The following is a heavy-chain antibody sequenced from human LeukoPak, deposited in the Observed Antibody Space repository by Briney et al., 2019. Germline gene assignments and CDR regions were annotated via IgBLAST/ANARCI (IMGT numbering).Heavy chain of an antibody. CDR2: MSGSGGST. D-gene: IGHD1-26*01. CDR3: AKNLGATRWYYFDY. Sequence: PGGSLRPSCAASGFTFSSYAMSWVRQAPGKGLEWVSGMSGSGGSTNYADSVKGRFTISRDNSKNTLYLQMNSLRAEDTAVYYCAKNLGATRWYYFDYWGQGTLVTVSS. V-gene: IGHV3-23*01. CDR1: GFTFSSYA. J-gene: IGHJ4*02.